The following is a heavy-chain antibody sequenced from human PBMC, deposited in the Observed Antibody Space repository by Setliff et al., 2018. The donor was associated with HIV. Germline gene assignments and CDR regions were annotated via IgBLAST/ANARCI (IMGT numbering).Heavy chain of an antibody. CDR1: GGSISDYF. D-gene: IGHD1-26*01. Sequence: PSETLSLTCTVSGGSISDYFWNWIRQPPGKGLEWIGYIYDSGNTNYNPSLESRVSISVHTSKKQFSLELNSVTAADTAVYYCARGHTKNYYGGDFFDFWGQGSLVTVSS. J-gene: IGHJ4*02. V-gene: IGHV4-59*01. CDR3: ARGHTKNYYGGDFFDF. CDR2: IYDSGNT.